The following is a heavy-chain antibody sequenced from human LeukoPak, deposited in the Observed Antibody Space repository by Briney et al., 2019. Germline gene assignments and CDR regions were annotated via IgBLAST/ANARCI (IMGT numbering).Heavy chain of an antibody. Sequence: SETLSLTCAVYGGSFSGYYWSWIRQPPGRGLEWIGEINHSGSTNYNPSLKSRVTISVDTSKNQFSLKLSSVTAADTAVYYCARETYYYDSSGYYYGLHYYYYYMDVWGKGTTVTVSS. CDR2: INHSGST. D-gene: IGHD3-22*01. CDR1: GGSFSGYY. CDR3: ARETYYYDSSGYYYGLHYYYYYMDV. J-gene: IGHJ6*03. V-gene: IGHV4-34*01.